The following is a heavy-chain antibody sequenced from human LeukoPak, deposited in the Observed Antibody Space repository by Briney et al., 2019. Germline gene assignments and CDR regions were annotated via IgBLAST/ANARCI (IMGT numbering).Heavy chain of an antibody. CDR3: ARGTFGVDY. D-gene: IGHD3-16*01. CDR1: GFTFSTYW. V-gene: IGHV3-74*01. J-gene: IGHJ4*02. CDR2: INSDGSST. Sequence: GGSLRLSCAASGFTFSTYWMHWVRQAPGRGLVWVSRINSDGSSTKYTDSVKGRFTISRDNAKNTLYLQMNSLRAEDTAVYYCARGTFGVDYWGQGTLVTVSS.